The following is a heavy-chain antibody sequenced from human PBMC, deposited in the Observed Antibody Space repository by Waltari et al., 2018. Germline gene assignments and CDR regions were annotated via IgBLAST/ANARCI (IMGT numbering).Heavy chain of an antibody. D-gene: IGHD2-8*02. CDR2: IKSKVSGGTT. Sequence: EVQLVESGGGLVEPGGSLRLSCAGSGFTFSTAWMHWARQAPGKGLEWVGRIKSKVSGGTTEYGAPVKGRFTISRDDSKNTVYLQMNSLKTEDTGVYYCGDFTAFDYWGQGSLVTVSS. J-gene: IGHJ4*02. CDR3: GDFTAFDY. V-gene: IGHV3-15*01. CDR1: GFTFSTAW.